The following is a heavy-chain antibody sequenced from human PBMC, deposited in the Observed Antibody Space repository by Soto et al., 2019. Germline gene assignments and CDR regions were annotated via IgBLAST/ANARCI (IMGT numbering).Heavy chain of an antibody. Sequence: EASVKVSCKASGYTFTSYGISWVRQAPGQGLEWMGWISAYNGNTNYAQKLQGRVTMTTDTSTSTAYMELRSLRSDDTAVYYCARDSPQDFWSGYFVDYYYGMAVWGQGTTVPGSS. J-gene: IGHJ6*02. V-gene: IGHV1-18*01. CDR1: GYTFTSYG. CDR3: ARDSPQDFWSGYFVDYYYGMAV. D-gene: IGHD3-3*01. CDR2: ISAYNGNT.